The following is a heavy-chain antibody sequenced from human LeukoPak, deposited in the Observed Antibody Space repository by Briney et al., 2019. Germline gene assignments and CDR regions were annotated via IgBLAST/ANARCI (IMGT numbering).Heavy chain of an antibody. CDR1: GFTFSSYA. Sequence: QAGGSLRLSCGASGFTFSSYAMSWVRLAPGKGVEGVSAISDRGGRTYSEDSMKGRFTISRANSKSTLYLQMNSLRAVDTAVYYCAAQKRGSYRPYYFDYWGQGTLVTVSS. CDR2: ISDRGGRT. V-gene: IGHV3-23*01. J-gene: IGHJ4*02. CDR3: AAQKRGSYRPYYFDY. D-gene: IGHD3-16*02.